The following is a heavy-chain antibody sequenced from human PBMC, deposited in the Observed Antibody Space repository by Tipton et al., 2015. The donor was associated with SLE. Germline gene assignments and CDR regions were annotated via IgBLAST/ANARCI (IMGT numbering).Heavy chain of an antibody. V-gene: IGHV1-46*01. CDR2: VNPDTGGT. CDR3: ARDRSRSGSDVFDY. J-gene: IGHJ4*01. Sequence: QSGAEVKKPGASVKVSCTASGYTFSSNYIHWVRQAPGQGLEWMGIVNPDTGGTSYAQRFRGRVTVTADTSSSTVYVELSSLRFDDTAVYYCARDRSRSGSDVFDYWGHGSLVTVSS. CDR1: GYTFSSNY. D-gene: IGHD1-26*01.